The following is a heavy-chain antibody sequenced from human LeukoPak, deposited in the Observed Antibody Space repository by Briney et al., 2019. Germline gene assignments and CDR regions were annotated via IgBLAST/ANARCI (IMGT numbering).Heavy chain of an antibody. Sequence: ASVKVSCKASGYTFTAYYIHWVRQAPGQGLEWMGWIKPNSGDTHFAQNFQGRVTVTGDTSISTAYMEVSRLTSDDTAVYYCAREQLAGPGTVMEVWGKGTTVSVSS. CDR2: IKPNSGDT. D-gene: IGHD6-13*01. CDR1: GYTFTAYY. CDR3: AREQLAGPGTVMEV. V-gene: IGHV1-2*02. J-gene: IGHJ6*03.